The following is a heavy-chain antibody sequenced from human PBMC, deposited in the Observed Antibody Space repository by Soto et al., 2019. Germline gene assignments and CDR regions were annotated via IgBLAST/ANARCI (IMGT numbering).Heavy chain of an antibody. J-gene: IGHJ3*02. Sequence: SVKVSCKASGGTFSSYAISWVRQAPGQGLEWMGGIIPIFCTANYAQKFQGRVTITADESTSTAYMELSSLRSEDTAVYYCARGDSDYYDGSGSEIDAFDIWGQGTMVTVSS. D-gene: IGHD3-22*01. CDR3: ARGDSDYYDGSGSEIDAFDI. CDR1: GGTFSSYA. V-gene: IGHV1-69*13. CDR2: IIPIFCTA.